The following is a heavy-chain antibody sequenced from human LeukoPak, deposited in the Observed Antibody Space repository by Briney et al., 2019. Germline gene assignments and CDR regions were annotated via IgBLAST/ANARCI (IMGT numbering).Heavy chain of an antibody. V-gene: IGHV4-59*01. CDR2: IYYSGST. Sequence: SETLSLTGTVSGGSISSYYWSWIRQPPGKGLEWIGYIYYSGSTNYNPSLKSRVTISVDTSKNQFSLKLSSVTAADTAVYYCARDAGDPFYFDYWGQGTLVTVSS. CDR1: GGSISSYY. CDR3: ARDAGDPFYFDY. D-gene: IGHD7-27*01. J-gene: IGHJ4*02.